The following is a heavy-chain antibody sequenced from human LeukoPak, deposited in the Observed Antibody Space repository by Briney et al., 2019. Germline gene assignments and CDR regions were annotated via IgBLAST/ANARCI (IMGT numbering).Heavy chain of an antibody. V-gene: IGHV3-21*01. CDR3: ARESGIQLLKGLDV. Sequence: GGSLRLSCAASGFTFSSYGMSWVRQAPGKGLEWVSSISSSSSYIYYADSVKGRFTISRDNAKNSLYLQMNSLRAEDTAVYYCARESGIQLLKGLDVWGKGTTVTVSS. CDR1: GFTFSSYG. CDR2: ISSSSSYI. D-gene: IGHD5-18*01. J-gene: IGHJ6*04.